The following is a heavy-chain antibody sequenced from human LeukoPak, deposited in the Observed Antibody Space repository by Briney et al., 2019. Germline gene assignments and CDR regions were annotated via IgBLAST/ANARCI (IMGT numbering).Heavy chain of an antibody. V-gene: IGHV1-69*05. J-gene: IGHJ4*02. CDR1: GGTFSSYA. CDR3: ARDRGPYYYDSSGYYGY. D-gene: IGHD3-22*01. CDR2: IIPIFGTA. Sequence: SVKVSCKASGGTFSSYAISWVRQAPGQGLEWMGRIIPIFGTANYAQKFQGRVTFTTDESTSTAYMELSSLRSEDTAVYYCARDRGPYYYDSSGYYGYWGQGTLVTVSS.